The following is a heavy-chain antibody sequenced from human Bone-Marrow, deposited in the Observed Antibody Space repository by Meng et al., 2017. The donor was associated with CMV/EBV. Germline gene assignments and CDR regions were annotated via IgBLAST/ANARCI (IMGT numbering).Heavy chain of an antibody. V-gene: IGHV3-74*01. CDR3: ARDALIVGAHPPDY. J-gene: IGHJ4*02. CDR2: INSDGSIT. CDR1: GFTLSSYW. Sequence: GESLKISCAASGFTLSSYWMHWVHQAPGKGLVWVSRINSDGSITNYADSVKGRFTISRDNAKNTLYLQINSLRDEDTAVYYCARDALIVGAHPPDYWGQGTLVTVSS. D-gene: IGHD1-26*01.